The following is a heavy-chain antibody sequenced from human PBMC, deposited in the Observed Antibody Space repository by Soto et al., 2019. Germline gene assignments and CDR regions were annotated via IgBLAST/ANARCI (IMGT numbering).Heavy chain of an antibody. D-gene: IGHD5-12*01. CDR3: AGAPGWLIEN. J-gene: IGHJ4*02. CDR2: IKQDGSQK. Sequence: EVQLVESGGGLVQPGGSLRLSCAASGFTFSTYWMFWVRQAPGKGLEWVATIKQDGSQKLYVDSVKGRFTISRDNAKKSLHLQMNSLRVEDTAVYFCAGAPGWLIENWGQGTLVTVSS. CDR1: GFTFSTYW. V-gene: IGHV3-7*04.